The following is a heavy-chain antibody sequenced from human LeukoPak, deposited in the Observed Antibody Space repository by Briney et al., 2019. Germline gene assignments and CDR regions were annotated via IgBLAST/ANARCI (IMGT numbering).Heavy chain of an antibody. CDR1: GYTFTSYA. J-gene: IGHJ4*02. V-gene: IGHV1-3*01. D-gene: IGHD4-17*01. CDR2: INAGNGNT. Sequence: GASVKVSCKASGYTFTSYAMHWVRQAPGQRLEWMGWINAGNGNTKYSQKFQGRVTITRDTSVSTAYMELTSLKSEDTAVYYCARDSLRYGDYDYWGQGTLVTVSS. CDR3: ARDSLRYGDYDY.